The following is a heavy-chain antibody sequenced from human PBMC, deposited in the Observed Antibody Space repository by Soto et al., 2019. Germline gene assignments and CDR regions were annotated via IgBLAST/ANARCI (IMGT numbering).Heavy chain of an antibody. CDR2: SSYNGGT. D-gene: IGHD1-1*01. J-gene: IGHJ4*02. CDR3: ARHRIEVVWRRFDY. CDR1: TDSNNFSNSY. Sequence: SETLSLSCTVFTDSNNFSNSYWGWIRQPPGEGLQWIGSSSYNGGTFFNPSLKGRVDISIDASKRQSSLQVTSVAAADSAVHYCARHRIEVVWRRFDYRGRGRPVPVSS. V-gene: IGHV4-39*01.